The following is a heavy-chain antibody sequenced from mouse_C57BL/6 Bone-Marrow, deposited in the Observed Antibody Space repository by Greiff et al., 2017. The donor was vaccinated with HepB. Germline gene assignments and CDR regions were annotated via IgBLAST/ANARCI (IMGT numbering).Heavy chain of an antibody. J-gene: IGHJ2*01. Sequence: QVQLQQSGAELVRPGTSVKLSCKASGYTFTSYWMHWVKQRPGQGLEWIGVIDPSDSYTNYNQKFKGKATLTVDTSSSTAYMQLSSLTSEDSAVYYCARSDLYYFDYWGQGTTLTVSS. D-gene: IGHD6-2*01. CDR1: GYTFTSYW. CDR2: IDPSDSYT. V-gene: IGHV1-59*01. CDR3: ARSDLYYFDY.